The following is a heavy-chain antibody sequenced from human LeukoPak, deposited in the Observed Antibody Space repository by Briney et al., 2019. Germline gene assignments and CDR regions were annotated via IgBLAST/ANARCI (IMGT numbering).Heavy chain of an antibody. D-gene: IGHD5-24*01. Sequence: QSGGSLRLSCAASGFTFSSYWMSWVRQAPGKGLEWVSYIRGSGGTTYYADSVKGRFAISRDNSKSTLYLQMNSLRAEDTAVYYCAKHRGDAYSMFPDYWGQGTLVTVSS. J-gene: IGHJ4*02. CDR1: GFTFSSYW. CDR3: AKHRGDAYSMFPDY. CDR2: IRGSGGTT. V-gene: IGHV3-23*01.